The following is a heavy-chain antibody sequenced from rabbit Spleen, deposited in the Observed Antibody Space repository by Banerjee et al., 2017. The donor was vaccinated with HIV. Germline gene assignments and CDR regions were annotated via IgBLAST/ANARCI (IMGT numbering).Heavy chain of an antibody. CDR2: IYAGSSGNT. D-gene: IGHD1-1*01. Sequence: QSLEESGGGLVKPGGTLTLTCKASGFSFNSGYDMCWVRQAPGKGLEWIACIYAGSSGNTYSATWAKGRFTISKASSTTVTLQMTSLTAADTATYFCASGYSDIYFNLWGPGTLVTVS. J-gene: IGHJ4*01. V-gene: IGHV1S40*01. CDR1: GFSFNSGYD. CDR3: ASGYSDIYFNL.